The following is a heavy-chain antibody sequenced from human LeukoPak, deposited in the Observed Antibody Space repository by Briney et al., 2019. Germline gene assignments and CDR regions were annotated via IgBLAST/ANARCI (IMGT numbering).Heavy chain of an antibody. D-gene: IGHD6-19*01. Sequence: GGSLRLSCAVSGFTFSSYWMTWVRQAPGKGLEWVANIKEDGSEKSYVDSVKGRFTISRDNAKSSLYLQMNGLRAEDTAVYYYARAVAGNGVRPDCWGQGTLVTVSS. V-gene: IGHV3-7*01. CDR1: GFTFSSYW. CDR2: IKEDGSEK. J-gene: IGHJ4*02. CDR3: ARAVAGNGVRPDC.